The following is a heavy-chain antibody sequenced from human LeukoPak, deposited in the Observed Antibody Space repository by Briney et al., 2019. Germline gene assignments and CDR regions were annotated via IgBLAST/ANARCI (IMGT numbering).Heavy chain of an antibody. CDR1: GFTFSSYA. D-gene: IGHD5-12*01. J-gene: IGHJ6*02. V-gene: IGHV3-30-3*01. Sequence: GGSLRLSCAASGFTFSSYAMHWVRQAPGKGLEWVAVISYDGSKKYYADAVKGRFTISRDKSKNTLYLQMNSLRAEDTAVYYCARERAATSGMDVWGQGTTVTVSS. CDR3: ARERAATSGMDV. CDR2: ISYDGSKK.